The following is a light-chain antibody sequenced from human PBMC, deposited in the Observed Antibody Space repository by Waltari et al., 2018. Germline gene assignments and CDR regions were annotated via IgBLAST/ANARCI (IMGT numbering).Light chain of an antibody. CDR1: QSINSH. Sequence: IVMTQSPATLSVSPGEGATLSCRASQSINSHVAWYQQKPGQAPRLLIYEASTRATGVPARFSGIGSGTEFTLTISSLQSEDSATYYCQQYNNGPPETFGQGTKVEIK. CDR2: EAS. V-gene: IGKV3-15*01. CDR3: QQYNNGPPET. J-gene: IGKJ1*01.